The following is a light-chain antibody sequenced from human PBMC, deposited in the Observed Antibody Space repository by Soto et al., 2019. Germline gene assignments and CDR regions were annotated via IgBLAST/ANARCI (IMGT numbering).Light chain of an antibody. Sequence: EIVLTQSPGTLSLSPGERATLSCRASQSVSSNYLAWYRRKPGQAPRLLIYGASNRAPDIPGRFSGSGSGTAFSLTITRLEPEDFAVYYCHQYGSSPPTFGPGTRVDIK. V-gene: IGKV3-20*01. CDR2: GAS. CDR1: QSVSSNY. CDR3: HQYGSSPPT. J-gene: IGKJ1*01.